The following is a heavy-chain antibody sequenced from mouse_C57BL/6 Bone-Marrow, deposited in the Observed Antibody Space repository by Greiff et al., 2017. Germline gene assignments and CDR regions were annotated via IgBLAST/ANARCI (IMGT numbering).Heavy chain of an antibody. J-gene: IGHJ1*03. CDR3: ARFGLRFYWYFDV. CDR1: GFTFTDYY. Sequence: EVKLVESGGGLVQPGGSLSLSCAASGFTFTDYYMSWVRQPPGKALEWLGFIRNKANGYTTEYSASVKGRFTISRDNSQSILYLQMNALRAEDSATYYCARFGLRFYWYFDVWGTGTTVTVSS. CDR2: IRNKANGYTT. D-gene: IGHD2-12*01. V-gene: IGHV7-3*01.